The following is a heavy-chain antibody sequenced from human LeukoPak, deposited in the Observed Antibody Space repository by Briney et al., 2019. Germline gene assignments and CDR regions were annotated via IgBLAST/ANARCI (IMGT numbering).Heavy chain of an antibody. CDR1: GFTFNTFN. J-gene: IGHJ4*02. D-gene: IGHD3-9*01. Sequence: GGSLRLSCAASGFTFNTFNMNWVRQAPGKGLEWVSSITSGGDYIYYADTVKGRFTTSRDDAKNSLSLQLNSLRVEDTAVYYCARGHYDVLAASYKWTPDYWGQGTLVTVSS. CDR2: ITSGGDYI. V-gene: IGHV3-21*01. CDR3: ARGHYDVLAASYKWTPDY.